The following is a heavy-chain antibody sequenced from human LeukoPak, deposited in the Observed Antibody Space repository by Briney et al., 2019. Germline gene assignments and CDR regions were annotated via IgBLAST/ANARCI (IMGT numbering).Heavy chain of an antibody. CDR3: ASYRIYYYYGMDV. J-gene: IGHJ6*02. Sequence: SETLSLTCAVYGGSFSGYYWSWIRQRPGKWLEWIGEINHSGSTNYNPSLKSRVTISVDTSKNQFSLKLSSVTAADTAVYYCASYRIYYYYGMDVWGQGTTVTVSS. CDR1: GGSFSGYY. V-gene: IGHV4-34*01. D-gene: IGHD1-14*01. CDR2: INHSGST.